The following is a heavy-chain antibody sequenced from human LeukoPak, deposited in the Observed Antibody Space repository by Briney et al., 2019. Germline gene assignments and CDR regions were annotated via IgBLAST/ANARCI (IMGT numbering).Heavy chain of an antibody. J-gene: IGHJ1*01. CDR1: GGSISSYY. CDR3: ATMVRGVIYFQH. V-gene: IGHV4-59*08. CDR2: IYYSGST. D-gene: IGHD3-10*01. Sequence: PSETLSLTCTVSGGSISSYYWSWIRQPPGKGLEWIGYIYYSGSTYYNPSLKSRVTILVDTSKNQFSLKLNSVTAADTAVYYCATMVRGVIYFQHWGQGTLVTVSS.